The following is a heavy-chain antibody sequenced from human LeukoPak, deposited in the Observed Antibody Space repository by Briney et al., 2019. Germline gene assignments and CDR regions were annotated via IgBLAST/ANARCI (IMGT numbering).Heavy chain of an antibody. D-gene: IGHD4-23*01. CDR2: ISAYNGNT. V-gene: IGHV1-18*01. CDR3: ARDPGGYGGNSGVSGFLI. CDR1: GYTFTSYG. J-gene: IGHJ3*02. Sequence: ASVKVSCKASGYTFTSYGISWVRQAPGQGLEWMGWISAYNGNTNYAQKLQGRVTMTTDTSTSTAYMELRSLRSDDTAVYYCARDPGGYGGNSGVSGFLIWGQGTMVTVSS.